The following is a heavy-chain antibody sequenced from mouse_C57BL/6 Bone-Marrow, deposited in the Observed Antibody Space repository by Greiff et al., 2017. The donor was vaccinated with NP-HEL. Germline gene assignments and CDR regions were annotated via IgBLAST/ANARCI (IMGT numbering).Heavy chain of an antibody. CDR1: GFTFSSYG. CDR2: ISSGGSYT. V-gene: IGHV5-6*02. CDR3: ARRGYCYAY. D-gene: IGHD2-3*01. Sequence: EVKVVESGGDLVKPGGSLKLSCAASGFTFSSYGMSWVRQTPDQRLEWVATISSGGSYTNYPDSVKGRFTITRDNAKNTLYLQMSSLKSEDTAMYYCARRGYCYAYWGTRTMVTV. J-gene: IGHJ3*01.